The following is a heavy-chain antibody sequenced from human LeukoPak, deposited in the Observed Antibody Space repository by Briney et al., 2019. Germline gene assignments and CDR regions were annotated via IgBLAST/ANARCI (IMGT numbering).Heavy chain of an antibody. CDR3: ASRTGDYCSGGSCYPRNYYYYGMDV. V-gene: IGHV4-34*01. D-gene: IGHD2-15*01. Sequence: SETLPLTCAVYGGSFSGYYWSWIRQPPGKGLEWIGEINHSGSTNYNPSLKSRVTISVDTSKNQFSLKLSSVTAADTAVYYCASRTGDYCSGGSCYPRNYYYYGMDVWGQGTTVTVSS. J-gene: IGHJ6*02. CDR1: GGSFSGYY. CDR2: INHSGST.